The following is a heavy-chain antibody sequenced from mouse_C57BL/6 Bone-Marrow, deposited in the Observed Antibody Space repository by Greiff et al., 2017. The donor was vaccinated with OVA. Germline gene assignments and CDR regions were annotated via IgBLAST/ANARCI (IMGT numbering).Heavy chain of an antibody. D-gene: IGHD2-1*01. CDR3: ARGGIYYGKYVVYFDY. CDR2: IDPEDGET. CDR1: GFNIKDYY. Sequence: VQLQQSGAELVKPGASVKLSCTASGFNIKDYYMPWVKQRTEQGLEWIGRIDPEDGETKYAPTFQGKATITADTSSNTAYLQLSSLTAEDTAVYYCARGGIYYGKYVVYFDYWGQGTTLTVSS. J-gene: IGHJ2*01. V-gene: IGHV14-2*01.